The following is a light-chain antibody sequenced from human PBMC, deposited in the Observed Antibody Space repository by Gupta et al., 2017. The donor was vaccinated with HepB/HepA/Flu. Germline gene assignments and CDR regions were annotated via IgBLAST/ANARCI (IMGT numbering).Light chain of an antibody. V-gene: IGLV3-1*01. CDR2: KAS. J-gene: IGLJ2*01. CDR1: KLGDNY. Sequence: SYELTQPPSVSVSPGQTASLTGPGDKLGDNYACWYQQKPGQSPMLVIYKASKRPAGIRERFSGSNSGTTATLTIRGTQAMDEADYDWQAWDSSTVVFGGGTKLTVL. CDR3: QAWDSSTVV.